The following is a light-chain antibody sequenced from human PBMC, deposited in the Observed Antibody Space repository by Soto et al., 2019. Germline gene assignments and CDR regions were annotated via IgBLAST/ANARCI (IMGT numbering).Light chain of an antibody. Sequence: QSVLTQPPSASGSPGQSVTISCTGTSSDVGGYNYVSWYQQHPGKAPKLMIYEVSKRPSGVPDRFSGSKSGSTASLTVSGLQAEDEADYYCISYASSPNYVFGTGTKVNVL. J-gene: IGLJ1*01. CDR3: ISYASSPNYV. CDR2: EVS. V-gene: IGLV2-8*01. CDR1: SSDVGGYNY.